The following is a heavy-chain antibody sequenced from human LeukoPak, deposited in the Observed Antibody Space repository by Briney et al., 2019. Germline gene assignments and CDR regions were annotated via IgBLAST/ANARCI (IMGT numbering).Heavy chain of an antibody. CDR1: GFTFSNYW. Sequence: GGSLRPSCTASGFTFSNYWMSWVRLVPGKGLVWVSNINGGGSDTGYADPVKGRFTIFRDNAKNTLYLQMNSLRVEDTGVYYCARGYGVDVWGQGTTVTVSS. CDR3: ARGYGVDV. J-gene: IGHJ6*02. CDR2: INGGGSDT. V-gene: IGHV3-74*01.